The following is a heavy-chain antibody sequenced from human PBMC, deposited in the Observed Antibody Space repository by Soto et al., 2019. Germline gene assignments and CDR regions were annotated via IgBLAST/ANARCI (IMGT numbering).Heavy chain of an antibody. CDR2: INPHSGDT. CDR1: GYIFTGNY. J-gene: IGHJ4*02. Sequence: GASVKVSCKASGYIFTGNYIHWVRQAPGQGPEWMGWINPHSGDTKNAQKFQGRVTMTRDTSISAAHMELGSLRSDDTAVYYCARDRRLLWLTGTGTGFDYWGQGTLVTVSS. V-gene: IGHV1-2*02. CDR3: ARDRRLLWLTGTGTGFDY. D-gene: IGHD2-2*01.